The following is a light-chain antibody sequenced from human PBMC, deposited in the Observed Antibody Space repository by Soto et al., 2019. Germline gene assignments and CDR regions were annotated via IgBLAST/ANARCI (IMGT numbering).Light chain of an antibody. CDR3: AVCDNDLNSPV. Sequence: QSVLTQSHSVSGTPGQRVTISCSGSSSNIGTNNVNWYQQLPGTAPKLLIYSNSQRPSGVPDRLSGSKSGPSASLAISGLQSEDEAAYYCAVCDNDLNSPVFGGGTKLTVL. CDR1: SSNIGTNN. CDR2: SNS. V-gene: IGLV1-44*01. J-gene: IGLJ2*01.